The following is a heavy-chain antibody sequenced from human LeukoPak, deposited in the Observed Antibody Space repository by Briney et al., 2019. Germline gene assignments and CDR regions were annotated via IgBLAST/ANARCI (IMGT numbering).Heavy chain of an antibody. CDR1: GFTFSRYW. D-gene: IGHD3-10*01. CDR3: AKSSGRGAYHLDY. J-gene: IGHJ4*02. Sequence: PGGSLRLSCEVSGFTFSRYWMNWVRQTPGTGLEWVANIKEDGSEKYYVDSVKGRFTISRDNSKNTLYLQMNTLRAEDTAVYYCAKSSGRGAYHLDYWGQGTLVTVSS. V-gene: IGHV3-7*02. CDR2: IKEDGSEK.